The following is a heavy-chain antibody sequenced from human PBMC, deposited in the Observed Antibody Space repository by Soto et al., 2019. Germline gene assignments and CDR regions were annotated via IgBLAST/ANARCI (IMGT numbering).Heavy chain of an antibody. CDR2: IKQDGSEK. CDR1: GFTFSSYW. V-gene: IGHV3-7*03. CDR3: ARLLGFWFRVGWFDP. J-gene: IGHJ5*02. Sequence: PGGSLRLSCAASGFTFSSYWMSWVCQAPGKGLEWVANIKQDGSEKYYVDSVKGRFTISRDNAKNSLYLQMNSLRAEDTAVYYCARLLGFWFRVGWFDPWGQGTLVTVSS. D-gene: IGHD3-3*01.